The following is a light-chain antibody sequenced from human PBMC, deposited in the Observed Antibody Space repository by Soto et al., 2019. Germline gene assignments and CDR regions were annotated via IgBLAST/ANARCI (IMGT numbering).Light chain of an antibody. CDR1: QGIRND. CDR3: LQDYNYPLT. Sequence: AIQMTQSPSSLSASVGDRVTITCRASQGIRNDLGWYQQKPGKAPKLLIYAASSLQSGVPSRFSGSGSGTDLTLTISSLQPEDFETYYCLQDYNYPLTFGGGTKVDIK. V-gene: IGKV1-6*01. J-gene: IGKJ4*01. CDR2: AAS.